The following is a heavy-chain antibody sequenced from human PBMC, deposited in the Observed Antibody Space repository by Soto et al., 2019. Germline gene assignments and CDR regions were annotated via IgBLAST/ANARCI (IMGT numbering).Heavy chain of an antibody. D-gene: IGHD6-19*01. CDR3: AKEQSSGYYRVVDY. V-gene: IGHV3-30*18. CDR1: GFTLSSCG. J-gene: IGHJ4*02. CDR2: ITYDGGSE. Sequence: QVQVVESGGGVVQPGRSLRLSCAASGFTLSSCGMHWVRQAPGKGLEWVGVITYDGGSEHYADFVKGRFTISRDSSENTVYLQMNSLRVEDSPVYYCAKEQSSGYYRVVDYWGQGTLVTVSS.